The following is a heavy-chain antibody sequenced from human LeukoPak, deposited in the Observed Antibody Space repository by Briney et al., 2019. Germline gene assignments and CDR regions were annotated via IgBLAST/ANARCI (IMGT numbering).Heavy chain of an antibody. CDR1: GFTFSSYG. CDR2: IWYGGSNK. Sequence: GGSLRLSCAASGFTFSSYGMHWVRQAPGKGLEWVAVIWYGGSNKYYADSVKGRFTISRDNSKNTLYLQMNSLRAEDTAVYYCAKDKEGDGYNMDYWGQGTLVTVSS. CDR3: AKDKEGDGYNMDY. D-gene: IGHD5-24*01. J-gene: IGHJ4*02. V-gene: IGHV3-30*02.